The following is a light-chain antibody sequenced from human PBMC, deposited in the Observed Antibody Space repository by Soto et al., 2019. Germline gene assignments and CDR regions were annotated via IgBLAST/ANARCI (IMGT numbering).Light chain of an antibody. J-gene: IGKJ2*01. CDR2: GAS. CDR1: QRISSNF. Sequence: PGERATLSCRASQRISSNFLAWFQQKPGLPPRLLIYGASTRASGVPDRFSGGGSGTDFVLTISRLEPEDFAVYYWQQYGRSPFTFGQGTKLQIK. CDR3: QQYGRSPFT. V-gene: IGKV3-20*01.